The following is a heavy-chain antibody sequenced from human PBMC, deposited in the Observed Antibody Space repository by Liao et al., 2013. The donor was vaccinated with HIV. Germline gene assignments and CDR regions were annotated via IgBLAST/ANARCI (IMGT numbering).Heavy chain of an antibody. V-gene: IGHV4-59*12. CDR1: GGSISSYY. J-gene: IGHJ6*03. D-gene: IGHD1-1*01. Sequence: QVQLQESGPGLVKPSETLSLTCTVSGGSISSYYWSWIRQPPGKGLEWIGYIYYSGSTYYNPSLKSRVTISVDTSKNQFSLKLSSVTAADTAVYYCARMNWKLPNYYYYYYMDVWGKGTTVTVSS. CDR2: IYYSGST. CDR3: ARMNWKLPNYYYYYYMDV.